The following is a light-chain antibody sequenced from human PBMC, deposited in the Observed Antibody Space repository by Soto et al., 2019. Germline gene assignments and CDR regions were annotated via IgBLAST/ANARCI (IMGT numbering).Light chain of an antibody. CDR3: SSVTTKTTLV. V-gene: IGLV2-18*02. Sequence: QSALTQPPSVSGSPGQSVTISCTGTRSDVGAYDRVSGYPQPPGTAPRVMIYDVSNRPSGVPDRFSGSKSGNTASLTISGLLPEDEAGYYRSSVTTKTTLVLGGGTKLTVL. CDR2: DVS. CDR1: RSDVGAYDR. J-gene: IGLJ2*01.